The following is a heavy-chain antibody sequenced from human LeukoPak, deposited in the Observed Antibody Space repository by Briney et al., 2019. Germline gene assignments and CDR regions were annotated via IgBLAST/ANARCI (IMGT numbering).Heavy chain of an antibody. J-gene: IGHJ4*02. CDR2: ISGGGETT. CDR3: ARDYADYVGYFFFDY. V-gene: IGHV3-23*01. CDR1: GFTCNNYA. D-gene: IGHD4-17*01. Sequence: GGSLRLSCAASGFTCNNYAMNWVRQAPGKALEWVSSISGGGETTYYADSAKGRFTISRDNSQNTLYLQMNSLRAEDTAVYYCARDYADYVGYFFFDYWGQGTLVTVPS.